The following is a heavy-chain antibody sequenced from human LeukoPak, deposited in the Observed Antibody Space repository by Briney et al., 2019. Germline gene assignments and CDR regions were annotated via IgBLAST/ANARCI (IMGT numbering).Heavy chain of an antibody. CDR2: MFYSGNT. Sequence: SETLSLTCTVSGDSVRTSNSYWGWIRQPPGKGLEWIGSMFYSGNTYYNPSLKSRITISVDTSKNQLSLRLSSVTAADTAVYYCARHWETSSWYVDYWGQGTLVTVSS. D-gene: IGHD6-13*01. CDR1: GDSVRTSNSY. J-gene: IGHJ4*02. CDR3: ARHWETSSWYVDY. V-gene: IGHV4-39*01.